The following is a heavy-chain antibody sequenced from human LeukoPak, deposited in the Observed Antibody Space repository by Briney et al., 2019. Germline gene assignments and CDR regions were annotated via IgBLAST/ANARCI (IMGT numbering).Heavy chain of an antibody. CDR2: IYTSGST. D-gene: IGHD3-16*01. Sequence: SQTLSLTCTVSGGSISSDSYYWSWIRQPAGRGLEWIGRIYTSGSTNYNPSLKSRVTISVDTSKNQFSLKLSSVTAADTAVYYCARGGSIKGVGYWGQGTLVTVSS. CDR3: ARGGSIKGVGY. J-gene: IGHJ4*02. V-gene: IGHV4-61*02. CDR1: GGSISSDSYY.